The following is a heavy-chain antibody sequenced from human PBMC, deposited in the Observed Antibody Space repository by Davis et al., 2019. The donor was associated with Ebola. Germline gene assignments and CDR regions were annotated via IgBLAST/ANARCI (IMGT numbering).Heavy chain of an antibody. Sequence: HTGGSLRLSCAASGFTFSSYWMHWVRQAPGKGLVWVSRIYNDGSSTSYADSVKGRFTISRDNAKNTLYLQMNSLRGEDTAIYYCARIRMFDTLTGYYSGDFDSWGQGTLVTVSS. CDR1: GFTFSSYW. V-gene: IGHV3-74*01. CDR2: IYNDGSST. J-gene: IGHJ4*02. CDR3: ARIRMFDTLTGYYSGDFDS. D-gene: IGHD3-9*01.